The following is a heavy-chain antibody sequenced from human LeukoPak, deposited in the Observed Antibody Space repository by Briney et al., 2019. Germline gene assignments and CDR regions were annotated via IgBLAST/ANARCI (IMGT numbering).Heavy chain of an antibody. D-gene: IGHD6-19*01. CDR3: AKGAPIGWAVVDY. V-gene: IGHV3-66*01. CDR1: GFTVSSNY. CDR2: IYRGGDT. Sequence: GGSLRLSCAASGFTVSSNYMSWVRQAPGKGLEWVSVIYRGGDTFYSDSVKGRFTISRDNSKNTLYLQMNGLRAEDTAVYFCAKGAPIGWAVVDYWGQGTLVTVSS. J-gene: IGHJ4*02.